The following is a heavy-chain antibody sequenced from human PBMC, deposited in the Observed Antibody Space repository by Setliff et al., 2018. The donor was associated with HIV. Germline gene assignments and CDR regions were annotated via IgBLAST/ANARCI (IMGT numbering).Heavy chain of an antibody. D-gene: IGHD2-15*01. J-gene: IGHJ4*02. V-gene: IGHV3-30*07. CDR3: AKDIQCSGGSCKNFDF. CDR1: GFTFSSYA. Sequence: GGSLRLSCAASGFTFSSYAMHWVRQAPGKGLEWVAVISYDGSNKYYADSVKGLFSISRDNSKNTLYLQMNSLRDEDTAVYFCAKDIQCSGGSCKNFDFWGQGTRVTAPQ. CDR2: ISYDGSNK.